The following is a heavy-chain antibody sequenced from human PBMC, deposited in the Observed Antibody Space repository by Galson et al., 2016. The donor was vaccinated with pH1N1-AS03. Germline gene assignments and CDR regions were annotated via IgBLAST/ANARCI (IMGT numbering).Heavy chain of an antibody. CDR3: ARVWGAAAGYFDY. J-gene: IGHJ4*02. Sequence: PALVKPTQTLTLTCSFSGFSLTSPGVCVTWVRQPPGKALEWLATIDSDDDQYYTTSLKTRLTISKDTSKNQVVLTMTNMDPVDTATYYCARVWGAAAGYFDYWGPGNLVVVSS. CDR1: GFSLTSPGVC. V-gene: IGHV2-70*20. CDR2: IDSDDDQ. D-gene: IGHD6-13*01.